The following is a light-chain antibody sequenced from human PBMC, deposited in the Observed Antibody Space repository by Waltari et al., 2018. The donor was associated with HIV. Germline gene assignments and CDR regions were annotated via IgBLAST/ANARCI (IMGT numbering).Light chain of an antibody. V-gene: IGKV1-33*01. Sequence: DIQMTQSPSSLSASIGDRVIITCQASQDISKYLNWYQQKPGKAPQRLIYDASNLDTGVPSRFNGSGSGTDFTFTILSLQPEDIATYYCQQYNDFPTFGGGTKVDMK. CDR1: QDISKY. J-gene: IGKJ4*01. CDR3: QQYNDFPT. CDR2: DAS.